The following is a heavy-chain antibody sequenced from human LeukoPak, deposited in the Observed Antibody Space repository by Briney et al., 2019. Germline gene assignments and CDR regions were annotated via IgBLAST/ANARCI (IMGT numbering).Heavy chain of an antibody. CDR3: ARHDDDSSAFDI. D-gene: IGHD3-22*01. CDR2: IYYSGST. V-gene: IGHV4-59*08. Sequence: SETLSLTCTVSGGSISSYYWSWIRQPPGKGLEWIGYIYYSGSTNYNPSLKSRVTISVDTSKNQFSLKLSSVTAADTAVYYCARHDDDSSAFDIWGRGTMVTVSS. CDR1: GGSISSYY. J-gene: IGHJ3*02.